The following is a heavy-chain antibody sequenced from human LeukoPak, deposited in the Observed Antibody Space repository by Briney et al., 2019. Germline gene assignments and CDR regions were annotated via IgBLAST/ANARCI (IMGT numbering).Heavy chain of an antibody. D-gene: IGHD5-18*01. CDR3: ARDLAYSRLDY. CDR2: IKQDGSEK. Sequence: GGSLRLSCAASGFTFGSYWMSWVRQAPGKGLEWVANIKQDGSEKYYVDSVKGRFTISRDNAENSLYLQMNSLRVEDTAFYYCARDLAYSRLDYWGQGMLATVSS. V-gene: IGHV3-7*01. CDR1: GFTFGSYW. J-gene: IGHJ4*02.